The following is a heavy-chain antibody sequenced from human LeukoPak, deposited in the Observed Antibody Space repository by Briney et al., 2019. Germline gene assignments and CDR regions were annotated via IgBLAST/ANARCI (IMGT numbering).Heavy chain of an antibody. Sequence: PGGSLRLSCTASGFIFSSYGVHWVRQAPGKGLEWVAVISHDGSNKYYADSVKGRFTISRDNSKNTLYLQMISLRADDTAVYYCAKENYYDTSAYRDYGGQGTLVTVSS. D-gene: IGHD3-22*01. V-gene: IGHV3-30*18. CDR2: ISHDGSNK. CDR3: AKENYYDTSAYRDY. CDR1: GFIFSSYG. J-gene: IGHJ4*02.